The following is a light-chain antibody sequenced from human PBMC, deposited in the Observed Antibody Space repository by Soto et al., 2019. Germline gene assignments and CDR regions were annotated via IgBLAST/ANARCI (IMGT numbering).Light chain of an antibody. J-gene: IGKJ2*01. CDR2: KAS. CDR3: QQYNSYSPYT. Sequence: DIQMTQSPSTLSASVGDRVTITCRASQSISSWLAWYQQKPGKAPKLLIYKASSLESGVPSRFSGSGCGTEFTLTISSLQPDDFATYYCQQYNSYSPYTFGQGTKLEIK. CDR1: QSISSW. V-gene: IGKV1-5*03.